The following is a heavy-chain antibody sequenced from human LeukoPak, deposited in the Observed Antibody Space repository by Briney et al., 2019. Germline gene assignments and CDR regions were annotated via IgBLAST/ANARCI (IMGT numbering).Heavy chain of an antibody. CDR2: ISSSSSYI. CDR1: GFTFSSYS. D-gene: IGHD2-2*01. V-gene: IGHV3-21*01. J-gene: IGHJ4*02. CDR3: ARDQRYCSSTSCHHFDY. Sequence: GGSLRLSCAASGFTFSSYSMNWVRQAPGKGLEWVSSISSSSSYIYYADSVKGRFTISRDNAKNSLYLQMNSLRAEDTAVYYCARDQRYCSSTSCHHFDYWGQGTLSPSPQ.